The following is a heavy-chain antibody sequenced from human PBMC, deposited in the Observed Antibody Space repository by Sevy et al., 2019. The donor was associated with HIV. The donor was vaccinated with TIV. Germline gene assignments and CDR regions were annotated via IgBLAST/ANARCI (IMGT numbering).Heavy chain of an antibody. Sequence: GSLRLSCVASGFTFSNAWMNWVRQAPGKGLEWVGRIKSKVDGGTIDYAVPVRGRFTISRDDSKNTFFLQMDGLKTEDTAMYYCATGGYYFDYWGQGTLVTVSS. CDR1: GFTFSNAW. D-gene: IGHD3-10*01. V-gene: IGHV3-15*07. CDR3: ATGGYYFDY. J-gene: IGHJ4*02. CDR2: IKSKVDGGTI.